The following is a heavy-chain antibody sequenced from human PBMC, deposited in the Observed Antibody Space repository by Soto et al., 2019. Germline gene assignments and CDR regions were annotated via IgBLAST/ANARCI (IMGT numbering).Heavy chain of an antibody. CDR2: INHSGST. V-gene: IGHV4-34*01. J-gene: IGHJ4*02. Sequence: QVHLQQWGAGLLKPSETLSLTCAVYGGSFSGYYCSWIRQPPGKGLEWIGEINHSGSTNYNPSLKSRVTISVDKSKNQFSLKLSSVTAADTAVYYCASTAGILLLFGEARYYFDYWGQGTLVTV. D-gene: IGHD3-10*01. CDR3: ASTAGILLLFGEARYYFDY. CDR1: GGSFSGYY.